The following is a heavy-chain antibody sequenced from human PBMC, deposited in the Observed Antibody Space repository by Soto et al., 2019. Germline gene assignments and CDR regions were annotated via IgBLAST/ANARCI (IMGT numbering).Heavy chain of an antibody. V-gene: IGHV3-23*01. J-gene: IGHJ4*02. Sequence: GGSLRLSCAASGFTFSSYAMNWFRQAPGKGLEWVSGISCSGDSTYYADSVKGRFTISRDNSRNMLDLQMNSLRAEDTAVYYCAKKVWAAPGVNYFDYWGQGTLVTVSS. CDR1: GFTFSSYA. CDR3: AKKVWAAPGVNYFDY. D-gene: IGHD6-13*01. CDR2: ISCSGDST.